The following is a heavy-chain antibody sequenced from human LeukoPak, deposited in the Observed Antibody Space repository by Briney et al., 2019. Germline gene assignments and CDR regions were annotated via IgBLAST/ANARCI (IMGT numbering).Heavy chain of an antibody. J-gene: IGHJ4*02. CDR2: ISSSSIYI. D-gene: IGHD1-1*01. V-gene: IGHV3-21*01. Sequence: GGSLRLSCAASGFTFNTDSMNWVRQAPGKGLKWVSSISSSSIYIYYADSVKGRFTISRDNAKNSLYLQMNSLRAEDTAVYYCTSGTLEGVFDHWGQGTLVTVSS. CDR1: GFTFNTDS. CDR3: TSGTLEGVFDH.